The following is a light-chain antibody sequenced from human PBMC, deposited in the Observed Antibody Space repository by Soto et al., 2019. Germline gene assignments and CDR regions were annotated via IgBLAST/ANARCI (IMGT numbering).Light chain of an antibody. CDR2: EVS. J-gene: IGLJ1*01. CDR3: SSYSISTAYL. Sequence: QSLLTEPASVSVSPGQSITISCTGTSSDGGGYDYVSWYQLHPGKAPKLMVFEVSNRPSGVSYRFSGSKSGNTASLTISGLQAEDEADYFCSSYSISTAYLFGTGTKVTVL. V-gene: IGLV2-14*01. CDR1: SSDGGGYDY.